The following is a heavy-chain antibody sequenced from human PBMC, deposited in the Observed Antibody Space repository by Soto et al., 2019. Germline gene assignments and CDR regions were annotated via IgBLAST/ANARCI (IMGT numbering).Heavy chain of an antibody. D-gene: IGHD3-9*01. J-gene: IGHJ5*02. V-gene: IGHV1-69*13. CDR2: IIPIFGTA. CDR3: AGDSLRYFDWLPEYNWCDP. CDR1: GGTFSSYA. Sequence: SVKVSCKASGGTFSSYAISWVRQAPGQGLEWMGGIIPIFGTANYAQKFQGRVTITADESTSTAYMELSSLRSEDTAVYYCAGDSLRYFDWLPEYNWCDPWRQGTLVTVSS.